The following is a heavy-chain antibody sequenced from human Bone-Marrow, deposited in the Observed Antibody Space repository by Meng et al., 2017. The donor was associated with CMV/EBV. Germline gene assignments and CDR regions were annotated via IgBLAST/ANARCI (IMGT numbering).Heavy chain of an antibody. CDR2: ITPFNGDT. J-gene: IGHJ3*02. CDR3: ASLVIDFWSAHDGFDI. V-gene: IGHV1-45*02. D-gene: IGHD3-3*01. CDR1: GYTFTYRY. Sequence: SVKVSCKASGYTFTYRYLHWVRQAPGQALEWMGWITPFNGDTNYAQKFQDRVTITRDRSMTTAYMELSSLRSEDTAMYYCASLVIDFWSAHDGFDIWGQGTMVTVSS.